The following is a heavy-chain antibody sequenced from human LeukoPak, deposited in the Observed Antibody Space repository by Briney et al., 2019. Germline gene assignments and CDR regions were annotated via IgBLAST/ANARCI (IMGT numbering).Heavy chain of an antibody. D-gene: IGHD1-26*01. J-gene: IGHJ4*02. Sequence: PSETLSLACAVAGYSISSGYYWGWIRQPPGKGLEWIGSIYHSGSTYYNPSLKNRVTISVDTSKNQFSVKLRSVTPADTAVSYCARDWGLGSHLYYFDYWGQGTLVTVSS. CDR3: ARDWGLGSHLYYFDY. CDR1: GYSISSGYY. V-gene: IGHV4-38-2*02. CDR2: IYHSGST.